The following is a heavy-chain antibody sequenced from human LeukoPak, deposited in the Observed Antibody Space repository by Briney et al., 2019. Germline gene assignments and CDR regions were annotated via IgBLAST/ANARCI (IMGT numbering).Heavy chain of an antibody. V-gene: IGHV4-34*01. CDR1: GGPFTDYY. D-gene: IGHD3-22*01. CDR3: ARCSFDSSAYGLGALYYYYYMDV. J-gene: IGHJ6*03. CDR2: INHGGAS. Sequence: SETLSLTCAVYGGPFTDYYWTWIRQPPGKGLEWIGEINHGGASNNNPSLESRVTISVDTSKNQFSLKLTSVTAADTAVYFCARCSFDSSAYGLGALYYYYYMDVWGKGTTVTVSS.